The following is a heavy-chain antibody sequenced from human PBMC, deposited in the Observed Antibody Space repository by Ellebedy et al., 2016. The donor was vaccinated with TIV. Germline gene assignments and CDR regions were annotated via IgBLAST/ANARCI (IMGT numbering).Heavy chain of an antibody. Sequence: PGGSLRLSCAASGFTVSNNYMSWVRQAPGKGLEWVLVIYSGGNTFYAESVKGRFTISRDSSQKTLYLQMDSLRAEDTAVYYCASSPSQGYWGQGTLVTVAS. CDR3: ASSPSQGY. CDR2: IYSGGNT. V-gene: IGHV3-53*01. J-gene: IGHJ4*02. CDR1: GFTVSNNY.